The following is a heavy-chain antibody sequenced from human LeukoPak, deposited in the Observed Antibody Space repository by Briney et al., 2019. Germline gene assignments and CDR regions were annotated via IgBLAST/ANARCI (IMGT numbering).Heavy chain of an antibody. Sequence: GSLRLSCAASGFSFKNCWMHWVRQAPGKGLEWVSRIDNDGNTKYADSVKGRFTISRDNAKNTLYLQMNSLRAEDTAVYYRAKLGGQELHNYYVAVCGKGTTVAVSS. CDR2: IDNDGNT. J-gene: IGHJ6*03. D-gene: IGHD3-16*01. CDR1: GFSFKNCW. CDR3: AKLGGQELHNYYVAV. V-gene: IGHV3-74*03.